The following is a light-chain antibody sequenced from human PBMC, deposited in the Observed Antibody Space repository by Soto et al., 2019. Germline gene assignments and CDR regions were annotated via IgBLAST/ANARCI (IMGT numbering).Light chain of an antibody. CDR2: EVT. V-gene: IGLV2-14*01. Sequence: QSALTQPASVSGSPGQSITISCTGDIGGYSFVSWYQQHPGKAPQLIIYEVTDRPSGLSNRFSGSKSGNTASLTISGLQAEDEADYYCSSYTDSTTLFGGGTKLTVL. J-gene: IGLJ2*01. CDR3: SSYTDSTTL. CDR1: DIGGYSF.